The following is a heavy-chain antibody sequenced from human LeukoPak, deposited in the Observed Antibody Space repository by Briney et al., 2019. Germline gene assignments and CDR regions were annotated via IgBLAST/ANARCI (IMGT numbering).Heavy chain of an antibody. CDR2: IYTSGST. D-gene: IGHD3-3*01. Sequence: PSETLTLTCTVSGGSISHSRYSWSWLRQPAGKGLEWIGRIYTSGSTNYNPSLKSRVTISVDTSKNQFSLKLSSVTAADTAVYYCATLIWSGPLWGQGTLVTVSS. CDR3: ATLIWSGPL. CDR1: GGSISHSRYS. J-gene: IGHJ1*01. V-gene: IGHV4-61*02.